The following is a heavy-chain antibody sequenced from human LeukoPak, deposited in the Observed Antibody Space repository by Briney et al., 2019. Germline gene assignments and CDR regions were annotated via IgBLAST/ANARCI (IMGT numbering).Heavy chain of an antibody. D-gene: IGHD2-2*01. J-gene: IGHJ5*01. CDR1: GFTFSSYA. CDR3: AKDRHAPGRYCSSTSCFPFDS. V-gene: IGHV3-23*01. Sequence: PGGSLRLSCVVSGFTFSSYAMSWVRQAPGKGLEWVSGISGSGGSTYYADSVKGRFTISRDNTKNTLHLQMNSLRAEDTAVYYCAKDRHAPGRYCSSTSCFPFDSWGQGTLVTVSS. CDR2: ISGSGGST.